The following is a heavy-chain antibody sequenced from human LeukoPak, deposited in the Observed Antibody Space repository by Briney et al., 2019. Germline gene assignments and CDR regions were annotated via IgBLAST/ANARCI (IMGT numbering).Heavy chain of an antibody. Sequence: ASVKVSCKASGYTFTSYGISWVRQAPGQGLEWMGWISAYNGNTNYAQKLQGRVTMTTDTSTSTAYMELRSLRSDDTAVYYCARVLVLRYFDWLPTPGYYGMDVWGQGTTVTVPS. J-gene: IGHJ6*02. CDR1: GYTFTSYG. V-gene: IGHV1-18*01. D-gene: IGHD3-9*01. CDR2: ISAYNGNT. CDR3: ARVLVLRYFDWLPTPGYYGMDV.